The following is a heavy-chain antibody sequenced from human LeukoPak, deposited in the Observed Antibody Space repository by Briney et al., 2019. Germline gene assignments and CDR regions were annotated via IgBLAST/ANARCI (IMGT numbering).Heavy chain of an antibody. V-gene: IGHV4-38-2*02. CDR3: ARTRGAAGFDY. Sequence: SETLSLTCTVSGYSISSGYYWGWIRQPPGKGLEWIGSIYHSGSTYYNPSLKSRVTISVDTSKNQFSLKLSSVTAADRAVYYCARTRGAAGFDYWGQGTLVTVSS. CDR2: IYHSGST. J-gene: IGHJ4*02. CDR1: GYSISSGYY. D-gene: IGHD6-13*01.